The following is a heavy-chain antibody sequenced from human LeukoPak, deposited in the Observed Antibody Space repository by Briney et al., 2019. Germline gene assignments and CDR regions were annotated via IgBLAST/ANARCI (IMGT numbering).Heavy chain of an antibody. CDR3: AREIEMATIDY. D-gene: IGHD5-24*01. Sequence: SETLSLTCTLSGGSISSYYWSWLRQPPGKGVEWIGYIYYSGSTNYNPSLKSRVTISVETSKNQFSLKLSSVTAADTAVYYCAREIEMATIDYWGQGTLVTVSS. CDR2: IYYSGST. J-gene: IGHJ4*02. CDR1: GGSISSYY. V-gene: IGHV4-59*01.